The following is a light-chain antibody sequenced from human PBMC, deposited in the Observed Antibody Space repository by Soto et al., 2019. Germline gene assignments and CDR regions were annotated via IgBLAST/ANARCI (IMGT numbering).Light chain of an antibody. Sequence: EIVLTQSPATLSLSPGERATLSSRASQSVSSYLAWYQQKPGQAPRLLIYDASNRATGIPARFSGSGSGTDLTLTISSLEPEDFAVYYCQQRSNWPRTFGQGTKVDI. CDR1: QSVSSY. CDR2: DAS. V-gene: IGKV3-11*01. CDR3: QQRSNWPRT. J-gene: IGKJ1*01.